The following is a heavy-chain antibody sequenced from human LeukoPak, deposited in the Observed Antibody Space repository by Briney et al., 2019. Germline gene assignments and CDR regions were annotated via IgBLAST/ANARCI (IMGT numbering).Heavy chain of an antibody. CDR3: ARVSHYYDSSGPTDY. D-gene: IGHD3-22*01. CDR2: ISAYNGNT. Sequence: GASVKVSCNASGYSFTSYGISWVRQAPGQGLEWMGWISAYNGNTNYAQKLQGRVTMTTDTSTSTAYMELRSLRSDDTAVYYCARVSHYYDSSGPTDYWGQGTLVTVSS. J-gene: IGHJ4*02. CDR1: GYSFTSYG. V-gene: IGHV1-18*01.